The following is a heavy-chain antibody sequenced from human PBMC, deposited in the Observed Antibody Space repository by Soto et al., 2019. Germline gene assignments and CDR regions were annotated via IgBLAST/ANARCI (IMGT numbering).Heavy chain of an antibody. CDR1: RFTFSNFG. CDR2: IGDRGSAK. D-gene: IGHD6-13*01. CDR3: AKRGYNSNWPYWYFDL. J-gene: IGHJ2*01. V-gene: IGHV3-23*01. Sequence: EVQLLESGGGLVQPGGSLRLSCAASRFTFSNFGMSLVRQAPGKGLEWVSGIGDRGSAKFYTDSVQGRFTISRDNSKNTLFLQMDSLRAEDTAFYYCAKRGYNSNWPYWYFDLWGRGTMVTVSS.